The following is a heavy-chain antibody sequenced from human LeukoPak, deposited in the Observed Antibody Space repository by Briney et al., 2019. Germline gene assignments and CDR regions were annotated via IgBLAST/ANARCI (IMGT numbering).Heavy chain of an antibody. D-gene: IGHD5-18*01. CDR1: GGSVSSGSYY. CDR2: IYYSGST. Sequence: SETLSLTCTVSGGSVSSGSYYWGWIRQPPGKGLEWIGNIYYSGSTYYNPSLKSRVTISVETSKNQFSLKLSSVTAEDTAVYYCARDRGYSYGDSKGDFDYWGQGTLVTVSS. J-gene: IGHJ4*02. CDR3: ARDRGYSYGDSKGDFDY. V-gene: IGHV4-39*07.